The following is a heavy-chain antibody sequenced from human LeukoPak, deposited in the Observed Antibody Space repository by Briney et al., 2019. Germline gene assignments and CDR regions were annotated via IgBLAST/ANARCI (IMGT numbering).Heavy chain of an antibody. V-gene: IGHV3-33*08. Sequence: PGGSLRLSCAASGFTFSSHGMHWVRQAPGKGLEWVAVIWYDGSNKYYADSVKGRFTISRDNSKNTLYLQMNSLRAEDTAVYYCARGDSSGYYRGYYYGMDVWGQGTTVTVSS. J-gene: IGHJ6*02. CDR2: IWYDGSNK. D-gene: IGHD3-22*01. CDR3: ARGDSSGYYRGYYYGMDV. CDR1: GFTFSSHG.